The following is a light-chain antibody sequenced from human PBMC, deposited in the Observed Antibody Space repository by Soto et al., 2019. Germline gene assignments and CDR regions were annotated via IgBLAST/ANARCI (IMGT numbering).Light chain of an antibody. CDR3: QQYGNAPPYT. Sequence: DILLTQSPGTLSVSPGERVTLSYRASQSVRSSYVAWYQQKRGQAPRLLVYGPSTRATGIPDRFSGSGSGTDFTLTISRLEPEDFAVYYCQQYGNAPPYTFGQGTRLEIK. J-gene: IGKJ5*01. CDR2: GPS. V-gene: IGKV3-20*01. CDR1: QSVRSSY.